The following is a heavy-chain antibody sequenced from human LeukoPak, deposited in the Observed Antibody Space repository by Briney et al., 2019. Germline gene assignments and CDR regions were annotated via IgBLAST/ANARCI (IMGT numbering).Heavy chain of an antibody. Sequence: GGSLRLSCTASGFTFTSHSMNWVRQAPGKGLEWVASIGSSGESIYYAASVKGRFTISRDNARTSVYLQLSSLRPEDTAVYYCAKGGVYCSSTSCLAGEFDYWGQGTLVTVSS. CDR1: GFTFTSHS. CDR3: AKGGVYCSSTSCLAGEFDY. V-gene: IGHV3-21*01. J-gene: IGHJ4*02. D-gene: IGHD2-2*01. CDR2: IGSSGESI.